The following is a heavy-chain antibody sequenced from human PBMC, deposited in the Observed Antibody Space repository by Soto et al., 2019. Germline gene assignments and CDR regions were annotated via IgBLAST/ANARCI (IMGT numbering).Heavy chain of an antibody. CDR3: ARGVAEEAVAGTMGFDY. CDR2: VYDTGST. CDR1: GGSISSYS. D-gene: IGHD6-19*01. Sequence: TLSLTCSVSGGSISSYSWSWIRQPPGKGLEWIGYVYDTGSTDYNPSLKSRGTISLDTSKNQFSLRLSSVTAADTAVYYCARGVAEEAVAGTMGFDYWGQGTLVTVSS. V-gene: IGHV4-59*08. J-gene: IGHJ4*02.